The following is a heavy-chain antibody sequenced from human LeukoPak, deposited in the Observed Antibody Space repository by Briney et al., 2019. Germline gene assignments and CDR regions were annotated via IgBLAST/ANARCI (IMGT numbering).Heavy chain of an antibody. Sequence: SETLSLTCSVSGGSFHTYYWNWIRQAAGNGLEWIGRTYTTGNTYYNPSLKNRATLSLDTSKNQFSLELRSVTAADTAVYYCARLLGVIGAFDFWGQGAMVTVSS. CDR2: TYTTGNT. D-gene: IGHD3-22*01. V-gene: IGHV4-4*07. J-gene: IGHJ3*01. CDR1: GGSFHTYY. CDR3: ARLLGVIGAFDF.